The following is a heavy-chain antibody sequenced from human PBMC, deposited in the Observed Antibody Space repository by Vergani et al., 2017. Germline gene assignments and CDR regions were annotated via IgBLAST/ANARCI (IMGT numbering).Heavy chain of an antibody. CDR3: ARELYYDSIGYLDY. J-gene: IGHJ4*02. CDR1: GGTFSSYA. Sequence: QVQLVQSGAEVKKPGSSVKVSCKASGGTFSSYAISWVRQAPGQGLEWMGRIIPILGTANYGQKFQGRVTITADESTSTAYMELSSLRSEDTAVYYCARELYYDSIGYLDYWGQGTLVTVSS. D-gene: IGHD3-22*01. CDR2: IIPILGTA. V-gene: IGHV1-69*11.